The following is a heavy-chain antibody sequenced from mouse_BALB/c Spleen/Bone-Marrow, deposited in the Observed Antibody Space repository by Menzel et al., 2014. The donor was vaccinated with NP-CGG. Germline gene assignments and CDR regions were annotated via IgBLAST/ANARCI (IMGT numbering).Heavy chain of an antibody. CDR3: ARSADWYFDV. CDR2: ISYSAST. J-gene: IGHJ1*01. Sequence: VQLQQSGPGLVKPSQSLSLTCTVTGYSITSDYAWHWIQHFPGNKLEWMGYISYSASTSYYPYLESRISITRDTSKNQFFLQLNSVTNEDTATYYCARSADWYFDVWGAGTTVTVSS. V-gene: IGHV3-2*02. CDR1: GYSITSDYA.